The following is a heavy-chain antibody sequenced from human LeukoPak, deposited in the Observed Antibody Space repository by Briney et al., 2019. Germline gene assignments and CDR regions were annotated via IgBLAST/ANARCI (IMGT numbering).Heavy chain of an antibody. CDR2: IYYSGST. CDR3: ARHPYCRGGICHDY. V-gene: IGHV4-39*01. Sequence: TSETLSLTCTVSGGSTSSSSYYWGWIRQPPGKGLEWIGSIYYSGSTYYNPSLKSRVTISVDTSKNQFSLKLSSVTAADTAVYYCARHPYCRGGICHDYWRQGTLVTVSS. CDR1: GGSTSSSSYY. J-gene: IGHJ4*02. D-gene: IGHD2-15*01.